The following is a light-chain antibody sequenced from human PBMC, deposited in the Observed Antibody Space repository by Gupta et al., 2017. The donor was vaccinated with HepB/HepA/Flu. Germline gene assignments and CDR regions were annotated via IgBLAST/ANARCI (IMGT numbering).Light chain of an antibody. CDR1: SGSIASNY. J-gene: IGLJ3*02. CDR3: QSYDSSNRWV. Sequence: NFMLTQPHSVSESPGKTVTISCTRSSGSIASNYVQWYRQRPGSTPTTVIYDDNQRPSGVSDRFSGSIDSSSNSASLTSSGLKTEDEADYYCQSYDSSNRWVFGGGTKLTVL. V-gene: IGLV6-57*01. CDR2: DDN.